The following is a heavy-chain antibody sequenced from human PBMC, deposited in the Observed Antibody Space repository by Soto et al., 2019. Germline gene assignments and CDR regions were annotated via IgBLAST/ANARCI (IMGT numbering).Heavy chain of an antibody. Sequence: SETLSLTCTVSGGSISSSGYYLSWIRQHPGTGLEWIGFIFNNGTTYYNSSLRSRLTISVDTSENQISLKLSSVTAADTAVYYCARFRITIFYSFGLDVWGPGTTVTVSS. CDR3: ARFRITIFYSFGLDV. V-gene: IGHV4-31*03. J-gene: IGHJ6*02. CDR1: GGSISSSGYY. CDR2: IFNNGTT. D-gene: IGHD3-3*01.